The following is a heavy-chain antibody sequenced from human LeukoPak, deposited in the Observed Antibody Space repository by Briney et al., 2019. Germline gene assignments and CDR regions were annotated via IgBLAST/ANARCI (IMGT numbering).Heavy chain of an antibody. CDR3: VKRWTGTTIGQQDY. D-gene: IGHD1-1*01. Sequence: GGSLRLSCAASGFNFVDYAMHWVRQAPGKGLEWLANIGGDGDRKFYVDSVKGRFTISRDNAENSLYLQMNSLRVEDTAVYYCVKRWTGTTIGQQDYWGQGTLVTVSS. CDR2: IGGDGDRK. V-gene: IGHV3-7*01. CDR1: GFNFVDYA. J-gene: IGHJ4*02.